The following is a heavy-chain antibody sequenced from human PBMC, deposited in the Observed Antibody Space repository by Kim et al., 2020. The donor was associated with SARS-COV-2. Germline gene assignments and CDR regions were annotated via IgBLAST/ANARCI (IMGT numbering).Heavy chain of an antibody. D-gene: IGHD6-19*01. V-gene: IGHV3-66*01. CDR3: ATSIAVAGHYYYYGMDV. Sequence: VKGRFTISRDNSKNTLYLQMNSLRAEDTAVYYCATSIAVAGHYYYYGMDVWGQGTTVTVSS. J-gene: IGHJ6*02.